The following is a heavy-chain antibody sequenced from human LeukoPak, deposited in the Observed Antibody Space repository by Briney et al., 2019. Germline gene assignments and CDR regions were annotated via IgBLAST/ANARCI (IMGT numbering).Heavy chain of an antibody. V-gene: IGHV3-23*01. J-gene: IGHJ4*02. CDR2: VSSDGGST. Sequence: GGSLRLSCAASGLTFSRYAMSWVRQAPGKGLEWVSGVSSDGGSTYYADSVKGRITISRDNSKNTLHLQINRLRAEDTAIYYCAKQAYDSPRTDFDYWGQGTLVSASS. CDR3: AKQAYDSPRTDFDY. CDR1: GLTFSRYA. D-gene: IGHD3-22*01.